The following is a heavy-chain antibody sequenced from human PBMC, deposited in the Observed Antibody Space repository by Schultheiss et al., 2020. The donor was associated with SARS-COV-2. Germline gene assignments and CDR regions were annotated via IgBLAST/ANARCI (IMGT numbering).Heavy chain of an antibody. D-gene: IGHD3-3*01. CDR2: ISYDGSNE. V-gene: IGHV3-30*04. CDR1: GFTFSSYA. CDR3: AKDRHDFWSGYTYYYNYHGMDV. Sequence: GGSLRLSCAASGFTFSSYAMHWVRQAPGKGLEWVAVISYDGSNEYYADSVKGRFTISRDNSKNTLYLQMNSLRTEDTAVYYCAKDRHDFWSGYTYYYNYHGMDVWGQGTTVTVSS. J-gene: IGHJ6*02.